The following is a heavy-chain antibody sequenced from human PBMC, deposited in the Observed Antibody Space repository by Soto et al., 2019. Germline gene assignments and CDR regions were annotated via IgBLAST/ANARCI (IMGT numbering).Heavy chain of an antibody. CDR1: GYTFTGYY. V-gene: IGHV1-2*02. J-gene: IGHJ5*02. Sequence: ASVKVSCKASGYTFTGYYMHWVRQAPGQGLEWMGWISPNSGGTNYAQKFQGRVTMTRDTSISTAYMELSRLRSDDTAVYYCARDRGLTSASGSNNWFDPWGQGTLVTVSS. CDR2: ISPNSGGT. D-gene: IGHD3-10*01. CDR3: ARDRGLTSASGSNNWFDP.